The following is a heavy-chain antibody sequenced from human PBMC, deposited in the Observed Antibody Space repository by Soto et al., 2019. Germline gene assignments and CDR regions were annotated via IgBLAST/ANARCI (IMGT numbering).Heavy chain of an antibody. CDR1: GGTFSSYA. V-gene: IGHV1-69*06. CDR2: IIPIFGTA. Sequence: QVQLVQSGAEVKKPGSSVKVSCKASGGTFSSYAISWVRQAPGQGLEWMGGIIPIFGTANYAQKFQGRVTITADKSTSTAYMELSSLRSEDTVVYYCARLPSPYCSSTSCPLIFDYWGQGTLVAVSS. D-gene: IGHD2-2*01. J-gene: IGHJ4*02. CDR3: ARLPSPYCSSTSCPLIFDY.